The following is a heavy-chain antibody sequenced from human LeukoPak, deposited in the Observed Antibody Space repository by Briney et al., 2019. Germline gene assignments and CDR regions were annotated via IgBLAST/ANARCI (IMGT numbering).Heavy chain of an antibody. J-gene: IGHJ4*02. D-gene: IGHD3-3*01. CDR1: GYTFTSYG. CDR3: ARDLYYDFWSGYPKVFDY. Sequence: ASVKVSCKASGYTFTSYGISWVRQAPGQRLGWMGWISAYNGNTNYAQKLQGRVTMTTDTSTSTAYMELRSLRSDDTAVYYCARDLYYDFWSGYPKVFDYWGQGALVTVSS. V-gene: IGHV1-18*01. CDR2: ISAYNGNT.